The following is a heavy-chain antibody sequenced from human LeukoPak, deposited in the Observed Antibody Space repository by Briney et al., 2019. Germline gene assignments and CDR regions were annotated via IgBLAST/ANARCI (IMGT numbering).Heavy chain of an antibody. CDR2: IYYSGST. J-gene: IGHJ5*02. Sequence: SETLSLTCTVSGGSISSYYWSWIRQPPGKGLEWIGYIYYSGSTNYNPSLKSRVTISVDTSKNQFSLKLSSVTAADTAVYYCARDLGDFWSGPLGDWFDPWGQGTLVTASS. D-gene: IGHD3-3*01. V-gene: IGHV4-59*01. CDR3: ARDLGDFWSGPLGDWFDP. CDR1: GGSISSYY.